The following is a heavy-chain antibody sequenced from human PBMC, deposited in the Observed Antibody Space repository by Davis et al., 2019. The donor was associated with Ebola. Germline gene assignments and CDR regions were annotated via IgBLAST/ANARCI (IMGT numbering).Heavy chain of an antibody. V-gene: IGHV3-30-3*01. CDR3: ARIVGATRGYDY. CDR2: ISYDGSNK. Sequence: GESLKISCAASGFTFSSYAMHWVRQAPGKGLEWVAVISYDGSNKYYADSVKGRFTISRDNSKNTLYLQMNSLRAEDTAVYYCARIVGATRGYDYWGQGTLVTVSS. D-gene: IGHD1-26*01. CDR1: GFTFSSYA. J-gene: IGHJ4*02.